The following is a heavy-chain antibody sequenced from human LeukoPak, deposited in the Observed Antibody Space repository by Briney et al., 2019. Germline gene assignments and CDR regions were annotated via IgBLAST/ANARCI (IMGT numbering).Heavy chain of an antibody. CDR3: TRDITDIYTYGPDNYYYMDV. Sequence: GGSLRLSCAASGFTFNNYAMSWVRQAPGKGLQWVGFIRSKVYGGTTEYAASVKGRFTISRDDSKSIAYLQMNSLKTEDTAVYYCTRDITDIYTYGPDNYYYMDVWGKGTTVTVSS. J-gene: IGHJ6*03. CDR2: IRSKVYGGTT. D-gene: IGHD5-18*01. V-gene: IGHV3-49*04. CDR1: GFTFNNYA.